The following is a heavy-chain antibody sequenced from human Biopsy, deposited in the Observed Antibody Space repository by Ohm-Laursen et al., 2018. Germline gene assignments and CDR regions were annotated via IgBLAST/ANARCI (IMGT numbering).Heavy chain of an antibody. CDR3: ARGMRTTGWPYFDY. J-gene: IGHJ4*02. V-gene: IGHV4-59*07. D-gene: IGHD2/OR15-2a*01. Sequence: PSDTLSLTCTVSGDSINSSYWSWIRQAPGKGLEWIGFISNSGNTNYNPSLRSRVTMSVDTSKNQFSLRLNSVTAADTAVYYCARGMRTTGWPYFDYWGQGILVTVSS. CDR2: ISNSGNT. CDR1: GDSINSSY.